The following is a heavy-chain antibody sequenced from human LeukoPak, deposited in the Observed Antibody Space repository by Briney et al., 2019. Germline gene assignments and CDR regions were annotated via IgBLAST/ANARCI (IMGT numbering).Heavy chain of an antibody. CDR2: INRDGSST. Sequence: GGSLRLSCAASGFTFSSYWMHWVRQAPGKGLVWVSRINRDGSSTSYADSVKGRFTISRDNAKNTLYLQRNSLRAEDTAVYYCARDYGDYAENTYFDYWGQGTLVTVSS. J-gene: IGHJ4*02. CDR1: GFTFSSYW. CDR3: ARDYGDYAENTYFDY. V-gene: IGHV3-74*01. D-gene: IGHD4-17*01.